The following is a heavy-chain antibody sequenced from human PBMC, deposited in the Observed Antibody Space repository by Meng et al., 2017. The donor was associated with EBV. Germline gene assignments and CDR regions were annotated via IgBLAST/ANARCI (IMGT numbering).Heavy chain of an antibody. CDR2: IYWDDDK. D-gene: IGHD1-26*01. V-gene: IGHV2-5*02. Sequence: QITLTEPGPTLVKPPQTLSLTCTFSGFSLSTSGVGVGWIRQPPGKALEWLALIYWDDDKRYSPSLKSRLTITKDTSKNQVVLTMTNMDPVDTATYYCAHSRVGATEFDYWGQGTLVTVSS. CDR1: GFSLSTSGVG. CDR3: AHSRVGATEFDY. J-gene: IGHJ4*02.